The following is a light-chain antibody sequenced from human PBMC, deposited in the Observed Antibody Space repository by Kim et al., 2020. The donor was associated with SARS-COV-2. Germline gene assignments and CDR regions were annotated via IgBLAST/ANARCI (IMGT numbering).Light chain of an antibody. Sequence: ASVGDRVTITWRASQGISAWLAWYQQKPGKAPKLLIYEASSLQSGVPSRFSGSGSGTDFTLTISSLQPEDFATYYCQQTDSFPWTFGQGTKVDIK. CDR1: QGISAW. CDR3: QQTDSFPWT. V-gene: IGKV1-12*01. J-gene: IGKJ1*01. CDR2: EAS.